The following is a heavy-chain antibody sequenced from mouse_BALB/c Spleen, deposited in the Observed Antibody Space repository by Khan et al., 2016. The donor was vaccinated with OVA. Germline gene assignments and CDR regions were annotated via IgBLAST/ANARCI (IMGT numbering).Heavy chain of an antibody. V-gene: IGHV1-7*01. CDR1: GYTFTTYW. CDR2: INPTSGYT. J-gene: IGHJ2*01. CDR3: TRDRIDY. Sequence: QVQLKQSGAELAKPGASVKMSCKASGYTFTTYWMHWVKQRPGQGLEWIGYINPTSGYTDYNEKFKDRATLFADQSPSTAYMQLSSLTSEDSAVYYCTRDRIDYWGQGTTLTVSS.